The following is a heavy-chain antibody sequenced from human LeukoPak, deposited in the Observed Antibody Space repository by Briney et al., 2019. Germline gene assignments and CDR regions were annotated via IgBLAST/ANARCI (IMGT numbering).Heavy chain of an antibody. CDR2: LSYDGSNK. D-gene: IGHD2-21*02. J-gene: IGHJ4*02. Sequence: GGSLRLSCAASGFTFRSYAMYWVRQAPGRGLEGVAILSYDGSNKYYADSVKGRFTISRDNSKNTLYLQMNSLRAEDTAVYYCARDFGDWNPVYWFDYWGQGTLVTVSS. CDR1: GFTFRSYA. CDR3: ARDFGDWNPVYWFDY. V-gene: IGHV3-30-3*01.